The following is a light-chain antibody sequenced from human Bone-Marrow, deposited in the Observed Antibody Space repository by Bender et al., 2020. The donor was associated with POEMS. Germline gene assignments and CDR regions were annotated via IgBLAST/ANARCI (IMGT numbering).Light chain of an antibody. CDR3: QSYDNSLGGWV. J-gene: IGLJ3*02. V-gene: IGLV2-18*02. Sequence: QSALAQPPSVSGSPGQSVTISCTGTSSDVGSYNRVSWYQQPPGTAPKLIIYEVNNRPSGVPDRFSGSKSGNTASLTISGLQAEDEGDYYCQSYDNSLGGWVFGGGTKLTVL. CDR2: EVN. CDR1: SSDVGSYNR.